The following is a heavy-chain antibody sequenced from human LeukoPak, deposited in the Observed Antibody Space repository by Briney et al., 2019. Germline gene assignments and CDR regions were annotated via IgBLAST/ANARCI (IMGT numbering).Heavy chain of an antibody. CDR1: EFTFSSSG. Sequence: GGSLRLSCTASEFTFSSSGMHWVRQAPGKGLEWVAVVSYDGRNKYYADSVKGRFTISRDNSKNTLYMQMNSLRAEDTAVYYCAKDYGYYSSYYYGMDVWGQGTTVTVSS. CDR3: AKDYGYYSSYYYGMDV. V-gene: IGHV3-30*18. J-gene: IGHJ6*02. CDR2: VSYDGRNK. D-gene: IGHD4-11*01.